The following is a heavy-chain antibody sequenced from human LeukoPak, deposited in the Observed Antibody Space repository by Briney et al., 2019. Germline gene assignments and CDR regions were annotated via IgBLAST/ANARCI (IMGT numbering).Heavy chain of an antibody. CDR2: ISGSGGSI. Sequence: GGSLRLSCAASGFIFSNYVMSWVRQAPGKGLEWVSTISGSGGSIYYADSVKGRLTISRDNSKNTLYLQMNSLRVEDTAVYYCASSTEPNWGSGEPGDYWGQGTLVTVSS. D-gene: IGHD7-27*01. CDR1: GFIFSNYV. J-gene: IGHJ4*02. V-gene: IGHV3-23*01. CDR3: ASSTEPNWGSGEPGDY.